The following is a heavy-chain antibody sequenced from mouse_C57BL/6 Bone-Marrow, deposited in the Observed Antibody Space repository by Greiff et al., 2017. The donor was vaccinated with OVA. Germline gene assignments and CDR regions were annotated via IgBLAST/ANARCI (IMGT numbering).Heavy chain of an antibody. CDR3: TRGFY. CDR1: GYTFTDYE. CDR2: IDPETGGT. Sequence: QVQLKESGAELVRPGASVTLSCKASGYTFTDYEMHWVKQTPVHGLEWIGAIDPETGGTAYNQKFKGKAILTADKSSRTAYMELRSLTSEDSAVYYCTRGFYWGQGTLVTVSA. J-gene: IGHJ3*01. V-gene: IGHV1-15*01.